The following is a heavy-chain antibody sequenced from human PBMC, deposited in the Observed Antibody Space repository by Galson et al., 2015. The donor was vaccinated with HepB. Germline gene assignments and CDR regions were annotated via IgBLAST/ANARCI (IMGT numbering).Heavy chain of an antibody. Sequence: SLRLSCAASGFTFSSYSMNWVRQAPGKGLEWVSYISSSSRTRYYADSVKGRFNISRDNAKNSLYLQMNSLRAEDTAVYYCAKYSSSRYYYYGMDVWGQGTTVTVSS. CDR1: GFTFSSYS. J-gene: IGHJ6*02. D-gene: IGHD6-13*01. V-gene: IGHV3-48*01. CDR2: ISSSSRTR. CDR3: AKYSSSRYYYYGMDV.